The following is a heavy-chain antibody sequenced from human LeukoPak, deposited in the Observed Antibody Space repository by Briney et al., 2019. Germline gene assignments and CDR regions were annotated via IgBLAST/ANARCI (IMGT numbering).Heavy chain of an antibody. CDR2: IVGGGGTT. CDR3: AKARLSTGWAYNDY. V-gene: IGHV3-23*01. Sequence: PGGSLRLSCAASGFTFSGYAMSWVRQAPGKGLEWVSAIVGGGGTTFYADSVKGRFTISRDNSKNTVYLQMNSLRAEDTAVCFCAKARLSTGWAYNDYWGQGTLVTVSS. J-gene: IGHJ4*02. D-gene: IGHD6-19*01. CDR1: GFTFSGYA.